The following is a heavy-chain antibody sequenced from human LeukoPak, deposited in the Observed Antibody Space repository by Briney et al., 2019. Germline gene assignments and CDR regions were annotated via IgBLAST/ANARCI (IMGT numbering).Heavy chain of an antibody. V-gene: IGHV1-2*02. CDR2: INPNSGGA. Sequence: ASVKVSCKASGYTFTGYYMHWVRQAPGQGLEWMGWINPNSGGANYAQKFQGRVTMTRDTSISTAYMELSRLRSDDTAVYYCARVYDSGSFSGVWGQGTLVTVSS. J-gene: IGHJ4*02. CDR3: ARVYDSGSFSGV. D-gene: IGHD3-10*01. CDR1: GYTFTGYY.